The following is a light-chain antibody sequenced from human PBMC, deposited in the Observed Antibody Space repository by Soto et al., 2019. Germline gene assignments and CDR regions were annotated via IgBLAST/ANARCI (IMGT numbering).Light chain of an antibody. CDR3: SSYANNRV. J-gene: IGLJ3*02. CDR1: NSDFGTYNL. CDR2: EVS. Sequence: QSVLTQPASVPASPGQSITISCTGTNSDFGTYNLVSWYQHHPGKAPKLIIYEVSKRPSGVSNRFSASKSGNTASLTISGLQAEDSADYYCSSYANNRVFGGGTKVTVL. V-gene: IGLV2-23*02.